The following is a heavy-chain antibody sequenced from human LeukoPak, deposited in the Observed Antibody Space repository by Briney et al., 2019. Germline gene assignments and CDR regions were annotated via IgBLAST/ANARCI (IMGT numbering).Heavy chain of an antibody. Sequence: RGSLRLSCAAAGFTFSSYAMSWVRQAPGKGLEWVSAISGSGGSTYYADSVKGRFTNSRDNSKSTLYLRMISMRAEITVVYYRAKVPAAAVAGFVVYCGEGALV. D-gene: IGHD6-19*01. CDR1: GFTFSSYA. J-gene: IGHJ4*02. V-gene: IGHV3-23*01. CDR3: AKVPAAAVAGFVVY. CDR2: ISGSGGST.